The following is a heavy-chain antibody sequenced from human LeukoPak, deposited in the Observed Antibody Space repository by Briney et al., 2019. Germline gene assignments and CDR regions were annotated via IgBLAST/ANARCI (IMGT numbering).Heavy chain of an antibody. J-gene: IGHJ4*02. V-gene: IGHV3-23*01. CDR1: GFTFSSYA. CDR2: ISGSGGST. CDR3: ATGELPWHFDY. Sequence: GGSLRLSCAASGFTFSSYAMSWVRQAPGKGLEWVSAISGSGGSTYYADSVKGRFTISRDDSKNTLYLQMNSLRAEDTAVYYCATGELPWHFDYWGQGTLVTVSS. D-gene: IGHD1-26*01.